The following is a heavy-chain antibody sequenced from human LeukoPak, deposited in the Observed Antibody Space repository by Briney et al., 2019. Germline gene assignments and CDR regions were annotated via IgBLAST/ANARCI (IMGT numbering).Heavy chain of an antibody. D-gene: IGHD3-10*01. Sequence: GESLKISCKGSGYSFTCYWIGWVRQMPGKGLEWMGIIYPGDSDTRYSPSFQGQVTISADKSISTAYLQWSSLKASDTAMYYCARTTMVRGVTRHFDYWGQGTLVIVSS. CDR2: IYPGDSDT. V-gene: IGHV5-51*01. CDR3: ARTTMVRGVTRHFDY. CDR1: GYSFTCYW. J-gene: IGHJ4*02.